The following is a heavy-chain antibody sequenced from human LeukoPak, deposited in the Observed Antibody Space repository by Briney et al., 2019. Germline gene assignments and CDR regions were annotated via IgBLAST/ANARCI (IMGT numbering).Heavy chain of an antibody. D-gene: IGHD3-22*01. CDR2: ISGSGVYT. Sequence: RSGGSLRLSCGASGFIFSKYAMSWVRQAPGKGLEWASAISGSGVYTYYADSAKGRFTISRDNSKNMIYLQMNSLRVEDTAVYYCAKDQSIEKWLSFHYWGQGTLVTVSS. CDR3: AKDQSIEKWLSFHY. J-gene: IGHJ4*02. CDR1: GFIFSKYA. V-gene: IGHV3-23*01.